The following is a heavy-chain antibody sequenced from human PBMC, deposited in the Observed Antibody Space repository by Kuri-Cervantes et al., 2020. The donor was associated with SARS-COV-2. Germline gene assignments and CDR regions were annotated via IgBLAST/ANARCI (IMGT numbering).Heavy chain of an antibody. D-gene: IGHD6-6*01. Sequence: SQTLSLTCAVYGGSFSGYYWSWIRQPPGKGLEWIGEINHSGSTNYNPSLKSRVTISVDTSKNQFSLKLSSVTAADTAVYYCARQSEYSSSTTKYYFDYWVQGTLVTVS. CDR2: INHSGST. CDR3: ARQSEYSSSTTKYYFDY. J-gene: IGHJ4*02. CDR1: GGSFSGYY. V-gene: IGHV4-34*01.